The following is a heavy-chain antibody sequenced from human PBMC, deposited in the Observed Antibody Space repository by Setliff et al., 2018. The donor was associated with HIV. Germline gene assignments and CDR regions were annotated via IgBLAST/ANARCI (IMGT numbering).Heavy chain of an antibody. CDR1: GYTFTSYA. CDR2: INAGNGNT. J-gene: IGHJ6*03. V-gene: IGHV1-3*01. D-gene: IGHD2-2*01. CDR3: ARAAGVPAVHTPFRYYYYMDV. Sequence: ASVKVSCKASGYTFTSYAMHWVRQAPGQRLEWMGWINAGNGNTKYSQKFQGRVTITRDTSASTAYMELSSLRSEDTAVYYCARAAGVPAVHTPFRYYYYMDVWGKGSTVTVSS.